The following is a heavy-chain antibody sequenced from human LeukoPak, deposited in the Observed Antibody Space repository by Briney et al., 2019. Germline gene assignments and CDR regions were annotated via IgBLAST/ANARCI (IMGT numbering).Heavy chain of an antibody. CDR3: ARDLGDGYLANDY. Sequence: SETLSLTCTVSGGSISSGAYYWSWIRQHPGKGLEWIGYFYYSGSTYYNPSLKSRFTISVDTSKNQFSLDLSSVTAADTAVYYCARDLGDGYLANDYWGQGTLVTVSS. D-gene: IGHD5-24*01. CDR1: GGSISSGAYY. J-gene: IGHJ4*02. V-gene: IGHV4-31*03. CDR2: FYYSGST.